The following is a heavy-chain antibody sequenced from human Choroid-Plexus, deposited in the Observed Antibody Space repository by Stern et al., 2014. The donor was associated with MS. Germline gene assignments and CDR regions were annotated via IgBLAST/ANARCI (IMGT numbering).Heavy chain of an antibody. V-gene: IGHV3-30*18. CDR1: GFTFGSCA. Sequence: QLVASGGGVVQPGRPLRLSCVASGFTFGSCAMHWVRQAPGKGLEWVXGVSYDGSNKYYADSVKGRFTISRDNSQNTLYMQMSSLRPEDTAVYYCAKDRQYLTYFFDHWGQGSLVTVSS. CDR3: AKDRQYLTYFFDH. D-gene: IGHD2/OR15-2a*01. J-gene: IGHJ5*02. CDR2: VSYDGSNK.